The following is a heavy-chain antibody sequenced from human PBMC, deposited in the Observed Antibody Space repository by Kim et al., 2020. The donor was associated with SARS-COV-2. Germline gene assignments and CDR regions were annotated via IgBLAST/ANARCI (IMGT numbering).Heavy chain of an antibody. J-gene: IGHJ4*01. CDR2: IIHSGST. CDR3: SWGLHYCSSRY. V-gene: IGHV4-34*12. Sequence: SETLSLTCAVYGGSISSNNWCWFLQQPGKGLEWCVEIIHSGSTTYNTSLKSRLTITSETSKNNHSPMLRSVVTAATAVLYCSWGLHYCSSRYW. D-gene: IGHD2-2*01. CDR1: GGSISSNN.